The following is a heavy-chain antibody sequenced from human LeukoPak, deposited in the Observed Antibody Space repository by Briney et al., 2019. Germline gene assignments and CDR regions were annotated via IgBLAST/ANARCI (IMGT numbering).Heavy chain of an antibody. CDR2: ISGSGSDM. CDR3: ARETDYDYVWGSLRYYYYMDV. D-gene: IGHD3-16*01. V-gene: IGHV3-11*04. CDR1: GFTFGDYA. Sequence: GGSLRLSCTASGFTFGDYAMSWFRQTPGKGLEWLAYISGSGSDMYYADSVKGRFTISRDNAKNSLYLQMNSLRAEDTAVYYCARETDYDYVWGSLRYYYYMDVWGKGTTVTISS. J-gene: IGHJ6*03.